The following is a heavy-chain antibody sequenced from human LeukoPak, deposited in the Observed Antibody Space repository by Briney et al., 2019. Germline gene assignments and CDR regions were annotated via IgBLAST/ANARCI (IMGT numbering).Heavy chain of an antibody. Sequence: GGSLRLSCAASGFTFGSYDMSWVRQAPGKGLEWVSVIRGSGHYTYYADSVKGRFTISRDNSKNTLYLQMNSLRAEDTAVYYCAKDRGQWLVEGPFDYWGQGTLVTVSS. V-gene: IGHV3-23*01. J-gene: IGHJ4*02. CDR2: IRGSGHYT. D-gene: IGHD6-19*01. CDR3: AKDRGQWLVEGPFDY. CDR1: GFTFGSYD.